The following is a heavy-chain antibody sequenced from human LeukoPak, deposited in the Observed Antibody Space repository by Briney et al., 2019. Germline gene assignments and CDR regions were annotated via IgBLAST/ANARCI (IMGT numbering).Heavy chain of an antibody. CDR2: ISDGGSVK. CDR3: ATATPVVVPADYYMDV. V-gene: IGHV3-30-3*01. Sequence: HPGRSLRLSCATSGFTFSHYTMHWVRQAPGKGLEWVALISDGGSVKYNADSVKGRFTISRDNSKNSVFLQMNSLRAEDTAVYYCATATPVVVPADYYMDVWGKGTTVTVSS. D-gene: IGHD2-2*01. CDR1: GFTFSHYT. J-gene: IGHJ6*03.